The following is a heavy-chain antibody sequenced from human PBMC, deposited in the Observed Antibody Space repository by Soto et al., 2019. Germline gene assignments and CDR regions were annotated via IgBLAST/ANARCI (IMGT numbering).Heavy chain of an antibody. J-gene: IGHJ4*02. CDR1: GFTFSGSA. CDR2: IRSKANSYAT. V-gene: IGHV3-73*01. Sequence: GGSLRLCCAASGFTFSGSAMHWVRQASGKGLEWVGRIRSKANSYATAYAASVKGRFTISRDDSKNTAYLQMNSLKTEGTAVYYCTTVTTLGGMGYWGQGTLVTVSS. CDR3: TTVTTLGGMGY. D-gene: IGHD4-17*01.